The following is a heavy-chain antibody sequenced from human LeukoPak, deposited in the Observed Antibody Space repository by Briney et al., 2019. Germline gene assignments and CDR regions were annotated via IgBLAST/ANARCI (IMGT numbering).Heavy chain of an antibody. CDR3: ARARVWHGVDP. D-gene: IGHD3-16*01. J-gene: IGHJ5*02. V-gene: IGHV1-8*01. Sequence: ASVKVSCKASGYTSTSYDINWVRQATGQGLEWMGWMNPNSGNTGYAQKFQGRVTMTRNTSISTVYMELSSLRSEDPAVYYCARARVWHGVDPRGQGTLVTVSS. CDR2: MNPNSGNT. CDR1: GYTSTSYD.